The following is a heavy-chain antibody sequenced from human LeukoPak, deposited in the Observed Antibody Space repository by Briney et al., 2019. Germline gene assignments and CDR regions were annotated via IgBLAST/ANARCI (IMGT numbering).Heavy chain of an antibody. CDR1: GFTFSSYS. D-gene: IGHD6-19*01. CDR3: ARATAVAGTHYFDY. CDR2: ISSSSSYI. Sequence: PGGSLRLSCAASGFTFSSYSMNWVRQAPGKGLEWVSSISSSSSYIYYADSVRGRFTISRDNAKNSLYMQMNSLRAGDTAVYYCARATAVAGTHYFDYWGQGTLVTVSS. J-gene: IGHJ4*02. V-gene: IGHV3-21*01.